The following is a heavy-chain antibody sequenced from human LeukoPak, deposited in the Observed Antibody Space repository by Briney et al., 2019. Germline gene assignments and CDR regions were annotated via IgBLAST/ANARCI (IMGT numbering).Heavy chain of an antibody. CDR2: IHTSGST. V-gene: IGHV4-4*07. Sequence: TSETLSLTCTVSGGSISSYYWSWIRQPPGKGLEWIGRIHTSGSTNYNPSLKSRVTMSGDTSKNQFSLKLSSVTAADTAVYYCARDRYYYDSSGYPFDYWGQGTLVTVSS. CDR1: GGSISSYY. J-gene: IGHJ4*02. D-gene: IGHD3-22*01. CDR3: ARDRYYYDSSGYPFDY.